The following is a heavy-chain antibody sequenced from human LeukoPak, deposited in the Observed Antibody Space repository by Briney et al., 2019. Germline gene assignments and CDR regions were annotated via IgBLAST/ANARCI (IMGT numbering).Heavy chain of an antibody. CDR3: ARCKDDSSGSSDEAFDI. CDR2: INHSGST. J-gene: IGHJ3*02. D-gene: IGHD3-22*01. V-gene: IGHV4-34*01. CDR1: GGSFSGYY. Sequence: SETLSLTCAVYGGSFSGYYWGWIRQPPGKGLEWIGEINHSGSTNYNPSLKSRVTISVDTSKNQFSLKLSSVTAADTAVYYCARCKDDSSGSSDEAFDIWGQGTMVTVSS.